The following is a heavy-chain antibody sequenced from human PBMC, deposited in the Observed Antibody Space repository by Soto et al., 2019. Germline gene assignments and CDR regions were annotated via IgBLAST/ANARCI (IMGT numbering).Heavy chain of an antibody. J-gene: IGHJ4*02. V-gene: IGHV1-2*02. D-gene: IGHD6-6*01. Sequence: ASVKVSCKASGYTFTGYYMHWVRQAPGQGLEWMGWINPNSGGTNYAQKFQGRVTMTRDTSISTAYMELSRLRSDDTAVYYCARDRQLRYLFDYWGQGTLVTVSS. CDR2: INPNSGGT. CDR1: GYTFTGYY. CDR3: ARDRQLRYLFDY.